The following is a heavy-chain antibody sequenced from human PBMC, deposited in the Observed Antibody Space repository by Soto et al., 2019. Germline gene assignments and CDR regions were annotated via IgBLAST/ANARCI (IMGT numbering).Heavy chain of an antibody. J-gene: IGHJ1*01. V-gene: IGHV1-46*01. CDR3: ARRGCFCTNGVSYTRFYS. Sequence: ASVKVSCKASGYTFTSYYMHWVRQAPGQGLEWMGIINPSGGSTSYAQKFQGRVTMTRDTSTSTVYMELRSLRSEDTAVYYCARRGCFCTNGVSYTRFYSRAQRTLVPVSS. CDR2: INPSGGST. D-gene: IGHD2-8*01. CDR1: GYTFTSYY.